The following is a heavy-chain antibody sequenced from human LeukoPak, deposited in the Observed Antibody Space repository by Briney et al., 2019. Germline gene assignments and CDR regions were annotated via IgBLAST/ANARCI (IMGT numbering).Heavy chain of an antibody. Sequence: ASVKVSCKASGGTFSSYAISWVRQAPGQGLEWMGGIIPIFGTANYAQKFQGRVTITADESTSTAYMELSSLRSEDTAVYYCVRTEKRWLQPQYYFDYWGQGTLVTVSS. CDR2: IIPIFGTA. D-gene: IGHD5-24*01. CDR3: VRTEKRWLQPQYYFDY. CDR1: GGTFSSYA. J-gene: IGHJ4*02. V-gene: IGHV1-69*13.